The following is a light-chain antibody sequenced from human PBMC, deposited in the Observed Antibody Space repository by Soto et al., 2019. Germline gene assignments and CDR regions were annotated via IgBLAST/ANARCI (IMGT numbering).Light chain of an antibody. J-gene: IGLJ2*01. CDR2: EVS. Sequence: QSVLTQPPSASGSLGQSVTISCTGTSSDVGAYNYVSWYQQHPGKAPKLMIYEVSNRPSGISNRFSGSKSGNTASLTISGLQAEDEADYYCSSFTISRNTVIFGGGTKVTVL. V-gene: IGLV2-14*01. CDR3: SSFTISRNTVI. CDR1: SSDVGAYNY.